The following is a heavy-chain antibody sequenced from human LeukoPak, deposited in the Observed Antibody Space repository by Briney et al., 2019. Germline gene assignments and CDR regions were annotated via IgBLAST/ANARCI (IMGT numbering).Heavy chain of an antibody. D-gene: IGHD3-16*01. V-gene: IGHV3-23*01. J-gene: IGHJ3*01. CDR1: GFTFNDFA. Sequence: GGSLRLSCAASGFTFNDFAMTWVRQAPGKVLEWVSTIADAGTYYADSVKGRFIISRDNSKNMLYLQLNSLRADDTAMYYCARNLGPFDVRGHGTMVTVSS. CDR2: IADAGT. CDR3: ARNLGPFDV.